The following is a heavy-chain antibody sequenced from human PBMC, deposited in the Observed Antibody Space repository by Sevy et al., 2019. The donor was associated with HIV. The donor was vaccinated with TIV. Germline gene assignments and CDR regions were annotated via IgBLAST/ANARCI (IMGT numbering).Heavy chain of an antibody. CDR1: GFTFSNAW. Sequence: GGSLRLSCAASGFTFSNAWMSWVRQAPGKGLEWVGRIKSKTDGGTTDYAAPVKGRFTISRDDSKNTLYLQMNSLNTEHTAVYYCTTDRLTYYDSSGAELWGQGTMVTVSS. D-gene: IGHD3-22*01. CDR2: IKSKTDGGTT. V-gene: IGHV3-15*01. CDR3: TTDRLTYYDSSGAEL. J-gene: IGHJ4*02.